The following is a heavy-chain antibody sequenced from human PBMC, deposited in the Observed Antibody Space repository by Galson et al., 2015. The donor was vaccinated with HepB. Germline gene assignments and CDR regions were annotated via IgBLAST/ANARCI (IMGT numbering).Heavy chain of an antibody. V-gene: IGHV3-23*01. CDR1: GFSFDTHA. J-gene: IGHJ5*01. D-gene: IGHD5-18*01. CDR2: ISGNGERT. CDR3: AKGYGLFDS. Sequence: WRRLSCPASGFSFDTHAMSCFREARGKGLAWISCISGNGERTFYGDSVKGRFTVSRDNPKNILFLQMNSLRAEDTGLYFCAKGYGLFDSWGHGILVTVSS.